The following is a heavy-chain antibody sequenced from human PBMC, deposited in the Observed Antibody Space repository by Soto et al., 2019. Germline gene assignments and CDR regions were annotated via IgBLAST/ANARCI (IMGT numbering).Heavy chain of an antibody. Sequence: QVQLVQSGAEVRKPGASVRVSCKAAGYTFSITYLHWLRQAPGQGLEWLGLVYPSGGGTNNKESFKGKLTITRDTSTSTVYMGLSRLTSEYAAIYYCARGYCSGGNCYNGLDVWGQGTTVTVSS. CDR3: ARGYCSGGNCYNGLDV. CDR2: VYPSGGGT. J-gene: IGHJ6*02. D-gene: IGHD2-15*01. CDR1: GYTFSITY. V-gene: IGHV1-46*01.